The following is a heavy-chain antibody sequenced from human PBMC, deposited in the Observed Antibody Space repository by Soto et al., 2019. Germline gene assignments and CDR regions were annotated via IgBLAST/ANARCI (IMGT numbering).Heavy chain of an antibody. CDR2: TYTGGST. Sequence: EVQLVETGGDLIQSGGSLRLSCAASGFAVSSSYMMWVRQAPGKGLEWVSVTYTGGSTHYADSVKGRFTISRDDSMNTLYLQMNSLRVEDTAVYYCARDPPITSDYAMDVWGQGTTVIVSS. CDR3: ARDPPITSDYAMDV. D-gene: IGHD1-20*01. V-gene: IGHV3-53*02. CDR1: GFAVSSSY. J-gene: IGHJ6*02.